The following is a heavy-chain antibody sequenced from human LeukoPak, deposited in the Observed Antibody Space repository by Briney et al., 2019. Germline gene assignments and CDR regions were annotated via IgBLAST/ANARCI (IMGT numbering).Heavy chain of an antibody. D-gene: IGHD3-22*01. Sequence: SETLSLTCTVSGGSISSYYWSWIRQPPGKGLEWIGYIYYSGSTNYNPSLKSRVTISVDTSKNQFSLKLSSVTAADTAVYYCAREVVIEYYFDYWGQGTLVTVSS. V-gene: IGHV4-59*12. CDR3: AREVVIEYYFDY. J-gene: IGHJ4*02. CDR1: GGSISSYY. CDR2: IYYSGST.